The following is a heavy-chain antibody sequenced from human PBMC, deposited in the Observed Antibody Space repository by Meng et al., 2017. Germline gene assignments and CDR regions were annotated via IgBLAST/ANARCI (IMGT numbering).Heavy chain of an antibody. D-gene: IGHD6-13*01. J-gene: IGHJ4*02. Sequence: QVQLVQSGTEVKKPGASVQVFWQASGYTFTSYGITWVRQAPGDGLEWMGWISAYNGHTDYAQRVQGRLTMTTDTSTSTAYMELRSLRSDDTAVYYCARVILGSSTCYGVDYWGQGTLVTVSS. CDR1: GYTFTSYG. V-gene: IGHV1-18*01. CDR3: ARVILGSSTCYGVDY. CDR2: ISAYNGHT.